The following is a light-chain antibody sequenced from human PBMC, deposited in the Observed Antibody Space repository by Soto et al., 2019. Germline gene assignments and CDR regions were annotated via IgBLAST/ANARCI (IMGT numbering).Light chain of an antibody. J-gene: IGKJ4*01. CDR3: HQRAHWPLS. Sequence: EIVLTQSPATLSLSPGDRATLSCRASQGISRFLAWYQQKPGQVPRLLIYDASSRAVGVPSRFSGSGSATDFTLTISGLEPEDFAMYYCHQRAHWPLSFGGGTKIEIK. V-gene: IGKV3-11*01. CDR1: QGISRF. CDR2: DAS.